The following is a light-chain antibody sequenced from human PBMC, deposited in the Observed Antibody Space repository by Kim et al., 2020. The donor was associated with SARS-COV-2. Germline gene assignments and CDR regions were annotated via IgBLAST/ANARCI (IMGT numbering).Light chain of an antibody. J-gene: IGKJ3*01. V-gene: IGKV2-30*01. CDR3: MQGTHWPFT. CDR2: KVS. Sequence: PASTSCRSSQGLVYSDGNTPLNWFHQRPGQSPRSLIYKVSNRASGGPERFSGSGSGTDFTLQISRVEAEDVGVYYCMQGTHWPFTFGTGTKVDIK. CDR1: QGLVYSDGNTP.